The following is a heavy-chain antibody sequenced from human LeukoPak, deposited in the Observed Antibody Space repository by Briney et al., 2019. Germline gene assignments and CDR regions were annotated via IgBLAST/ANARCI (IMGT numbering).Heavy chain of an antibody. J-gene: IGHJ4*02. D-gene: IGHD4-23*01. CDR3: ARSYGGNVDY. Sequence: PGGSLRLSCAASEFTVSSNYMSWVRQAPGKGLEWVSYISSSGSTIYYADSVKGRFTISRDNAKNSLYLQMNSLRAEDTAVYYCARSYGGNVDYWGQGTLVTVSS. CDR2: ISSSGSTI. CDR1: EFTVSSNY. V-gene: IGHV3-11*01.